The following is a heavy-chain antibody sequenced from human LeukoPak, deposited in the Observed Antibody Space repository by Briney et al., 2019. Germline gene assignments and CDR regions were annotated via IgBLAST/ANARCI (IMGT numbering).Heavy chain of an antibody. V-gene: IGHV1-18*01. J-gene: IGHJ5*02. Sequence: ASVKVSCKASGYTFTSYGIIWVRQAPGQGLEWMGWISAYHGNTNYAQKLQGRVTMTTDTSTTTAYMELRSLRFDDTAVYYCARQSSANPGNWFDPGGREPRVTFS. D-gene: IGHD4/OR15-4a*01. CDR3: ARQSSANPGNWFDP. CDR2: ISAYHGNT. CDR1: GYTFTSYG.